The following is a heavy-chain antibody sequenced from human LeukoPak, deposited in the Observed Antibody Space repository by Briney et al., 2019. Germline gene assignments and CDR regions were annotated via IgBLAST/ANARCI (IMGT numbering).Heavy chain of an antibody. Sequence: GGSLRLSCAVTGFSLSRNAMCWVRQAPGKGLEWVSAISLNGDSTYYADSVQGRFTISRDTSKNTLFLQMDTLRVEDTATYYCAKEEVPNDYWGQGTLVTVSS. J-gene: IGHJ4*02. D-gene: IGHD2-2*01. CDR1: GFSLSRNA. CDR2: ISLNGDST. V-gene: IGHV3-23*01. CDR3: AKEEVPNDY.